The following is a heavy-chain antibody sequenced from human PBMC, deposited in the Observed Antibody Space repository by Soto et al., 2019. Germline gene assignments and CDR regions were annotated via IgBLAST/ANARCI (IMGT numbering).Heavy chain of an antibody. V-gene: IGHV3-48*02. CDR2: ISSSSSTI. D-gene: IGHD3-3*02. J-gene: IGHJ6*02. CDR1: GFTFSSYS. CDR3: ARDKTQFWSALKEMDV. Sequence: PGGSLRLSCAASGFTFSSYSMNWVRQAPGKGLEWVSYISSSSSTIYYADSVKGRFTISRDNAKNSLYLQMNSLRDEDTVVYYCARDKTQFWSALKEMDVWGQGTTVTVSS.